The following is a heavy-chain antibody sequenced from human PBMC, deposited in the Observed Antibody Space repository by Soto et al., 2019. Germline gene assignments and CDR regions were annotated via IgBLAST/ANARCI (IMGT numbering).Heavy chain of an antibody. CDR1: GFTFSDQY. CDR2: ISDTGRNI. V-gene: IGHV3-11*01. J-gene: IGHJ4*02. D-gene: IGHD2-15*01. CDR3: ARDRGLVAAVIPYYFDY. Sequence: QVQLVESGGGLVKPGGSLRLSCTASGFTFSDQYMSWIRQAPGKGLEWVSFISDTGRNIYYADSVKGRFTISRDNARNSLYLQMNSLRAEDTAVYYCARDRGLVAAVIPYYFDYWGQGTLVTVSS.